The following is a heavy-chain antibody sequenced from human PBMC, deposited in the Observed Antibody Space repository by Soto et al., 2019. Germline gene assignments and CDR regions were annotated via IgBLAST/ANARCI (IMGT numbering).Heavy chain of an antibody. CDR1: GYTFTSYG. CDR2: ISAYNGNT. Sequence: ASVKVSCKASGYTFTSYGISWVRQAPGQGLEWMGWISAYNGNTNYAQKPQGRVTMTTDTSTSTAYMELRSLRSDDTAVYYCARDYCSGGSCYGGYWGQGTLVTVSS. V-gene: IGHV1-18*04. J-gene: IGHJ4*02. CDR3: ARDYCSGGSCYGGY. D-gene: IGHD2-15*01.